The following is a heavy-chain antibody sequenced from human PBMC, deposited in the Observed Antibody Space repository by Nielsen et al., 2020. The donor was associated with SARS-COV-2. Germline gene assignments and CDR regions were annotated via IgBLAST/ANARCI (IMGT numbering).Heavy chain of an antibody. CDR3: ARAPALIGGGVDYGMDV. CDR2: MNPNSGNT. J-gene: IGHJ6*02. D-gene: IGHD2-15*01. V-gene: IGHV1-8*01. CDR1: GYTFTSYD. Sequence: ASVKVSCKASGYTFTSYDINWVRQATGQGLEWMGWMNPNSGNTGYAQKFQGRVTMTRNTSISTAYMEVSSLRSEDTAVYYCARAPALIGGGVDYGMDVWGQGTTVTVSS.